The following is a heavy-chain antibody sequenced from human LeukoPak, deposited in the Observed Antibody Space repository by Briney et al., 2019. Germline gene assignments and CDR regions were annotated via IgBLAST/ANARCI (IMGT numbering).Heavy chain of an antibody. J-gene: IGHJ4*02. CDR1: GYTLTELC. Sequence: ASVKVSCKVSGYTLTELCMHWVRQAPGKGLEWMGGCNPEDGETIYAQKFQGRVTMTEDTSTDTAYMELSSLRSEDTAVYYCASLEKNRVSIAAGLDYWGQGTLVTVSS. CDR2: CNPEDGET. D-gene: IGHD6-25*01. V-gene: IGHV1-24*01. CDR3: ASLEKNRVSIAAGLDY.